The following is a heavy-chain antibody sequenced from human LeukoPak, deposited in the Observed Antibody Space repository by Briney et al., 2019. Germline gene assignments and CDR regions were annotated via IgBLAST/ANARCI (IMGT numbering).Heavy chain of an antibody. J-gene: IGHJ4*02. CDR2: IYYSGST. CDR1: GGSISSSSYY. CDR3: ARRGIRYSVDY. D-gene: IGHD3-9*01. Sequence: SETLSLTCTVSGGSISSSSYYWGWIRQPPGKGLEWIGSIYYSGSTYYNPSLKSRVTISVDTSKNQFSLKLSSVTAADTAVYYCARRGIRYSVDYWGQGTLVTVSS. V-gene: IGHV4-39*07.